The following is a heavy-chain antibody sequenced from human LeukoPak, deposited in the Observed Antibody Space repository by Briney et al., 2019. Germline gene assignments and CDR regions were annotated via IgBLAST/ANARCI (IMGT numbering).Heavy chain of an antibody. CDR1: GFTFSSYA. CDR3: AKPNLQLWLLGYFDY. Sequence: GGSLRLSCAASGFTFSSYAMHWVRQAPGKGLEWVSAISGSGGSTYYADSVKGRFTISRDNSKNTLYLQMNSLRAEDTAVYYCAKPNLQLWLLGYFDYWGQGTLVTVSS. CDR2: ISGSGGST. J-gene: IGHJ4*02. V-gene: IGHV3-23*01. D-gene: IGHD5-18*01.